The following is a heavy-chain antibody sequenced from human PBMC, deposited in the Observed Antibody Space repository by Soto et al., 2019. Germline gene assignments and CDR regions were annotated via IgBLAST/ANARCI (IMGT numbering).Heavy chain of an antibody. D-gene: IGHD2-15*01. CDR3: ARDKAIVVVVAATSFGMDV. CDR2: INAGNGNT. J-gene: IGHJ6*02. CDR1: GYTFTGYA. Sequence: ASVKVSCKASGYTFTGYAMDWVRQAPGQRLEWMGWINAGNGNTKYSQKFQGRVTITRDTSASTAYMELSSLRSEDTAVYYCARDKAIVVVVAATSFGMDVWGQGTTVTVSS. V-gene: IGHV1-3*01.